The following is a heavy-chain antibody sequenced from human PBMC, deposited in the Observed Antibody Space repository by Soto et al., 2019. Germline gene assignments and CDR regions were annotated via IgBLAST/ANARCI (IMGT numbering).Heavy chain of an antibody. J-gene: IGHJ6*02. CDR2: VRGDGTTT. V-gene: IGHV3-74*01. CDR1: GFTFSSYW. CDR3: ARGVTISGVDLYGMDV. D-gene: IGHD3-3*01. Sequence: EVQLVESGGGLVQPGGSLRLSCAASGFTFSSYWMHWVRQVPGKGLVWLSRVRGDGTTTYYADSVTGRITISRDKAKNTLYLRVNSLRAEDTAVYFCARGVTISGVDLYGMDVWGQGTTVTVSS.